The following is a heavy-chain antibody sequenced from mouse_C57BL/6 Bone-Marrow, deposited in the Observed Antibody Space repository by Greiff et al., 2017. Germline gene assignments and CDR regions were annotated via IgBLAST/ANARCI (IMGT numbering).Heavy chain of an antibody. CDR1: GYTFTSYG. D-gene: IGHD2-10*01. V-gene: IGHV1-81*01. CDR3: AKSAPPLLSSYAMDY. CDR2: IYPRSGNT. Sequence: VQLQQSGAELARPGASVKLSCQASGYTFTSYGISWVKQRTGQGLEWIGEIYPRSGNTYYNETFKGKATLTADKSSSTAYMELRSLTSEDSAVYFCAKSAPPLLSSYAMDYWGQGTSVTVSS. J-gene: IGHJ4*01.